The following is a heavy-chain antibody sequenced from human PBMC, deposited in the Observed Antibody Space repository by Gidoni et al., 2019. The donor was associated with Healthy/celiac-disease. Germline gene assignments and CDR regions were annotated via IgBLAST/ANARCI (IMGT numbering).Heavy chain of an antibody. V-gene: IGHV3-73*02. CDR2: IRSKANSYAT. CDR3: TRHIAGRAQGPATVSYYYYYMDV. D-gene: IGHD2-2*01. CDR1: GFTFSGSA. J-gene: IGHJ6*03. Sequence: EVQLVESGGGLVQPGGSLKLSCAASGFTFSGSAMPRVRQASGKGLEWVGRIRSKANSYATAYAASVKGRFTISRDDSKNTAYLQMNSLKTEDTAVYYCTRHIAGRAQGPATVSYYYYYMDVWGKGTTVTVSS.